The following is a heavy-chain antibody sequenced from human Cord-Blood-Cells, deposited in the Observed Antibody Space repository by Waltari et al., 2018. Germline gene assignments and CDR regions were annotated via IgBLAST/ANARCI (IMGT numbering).Heavy chain of an antibody. J-gene: IGHJ2*01. V-gene: IGHV1-8*01. D-gene: IGHD6-13*01. Sequence: QVQLVQSGAEVKKPGASVKVSCKASGYTFTSYDINWVRQATGQGLEWMGWMKPNSGNTGYAQKFQGRVTMTMNTSISTAYMELSSLRSEDTAVYYCARGVSSSWYWYFDLWGRGTLVTVSS. CDR1: GYTFTSYD. CDR2: MKPNSGNT. CDR3: ARGVSSSWYWYFDL.